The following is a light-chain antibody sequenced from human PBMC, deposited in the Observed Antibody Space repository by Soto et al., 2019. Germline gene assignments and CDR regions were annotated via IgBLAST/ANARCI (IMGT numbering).Light chain of an antibody. Sequence: QSALTQPASVSGSPGQSITISCTGTSSDVGGYNYVSWYQQHPGKAPKLMIYGVSNRPSGVSNRFSGSKSGNTASLTISGLQAEDEADYYCRSYTRSSTLVVFGGGTKVTVL. J-gene: IGLJ2*01. CDR1: SSDVGGYNY. V-gene: IGLV2-14*01. CDR2: GVS. CDR3: RSYTRSSTLVV.